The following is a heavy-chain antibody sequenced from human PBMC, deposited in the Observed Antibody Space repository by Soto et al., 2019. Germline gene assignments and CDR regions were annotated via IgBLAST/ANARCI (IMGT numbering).Heavy chain of an antibody. CDR1: GGSISSSPYY. J-gene: IGHJ4*02. Sequence: QLQLQESGPGLVEPSETLSLTCTVSGGSISSSPYYWAWIRQPPGKGLQWIGNIYYNGNTFYNPSLKRTVAISIDTSKNQFSLRLSSVTASDTAVYYCARNGPLTNNWNHLNCWGQGTLVTVSS. CDR2: IYYNGNT. D-gene: IGHD1-1*01. V-gene: IGHV4-39*01. CDR3: ARNGPLTNNWNHLNC.